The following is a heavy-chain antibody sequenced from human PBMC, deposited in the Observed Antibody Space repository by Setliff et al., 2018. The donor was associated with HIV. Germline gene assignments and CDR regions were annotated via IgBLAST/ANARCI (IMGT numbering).Heavy chain of an antibody. J-gene: IGHJ1*01. CDR3: ARDPFPSINYYDSSVYPFAQYFQH. D-gene: IGHD3-22*01. CDR1: GYTFSSYA. CDR2: INVGKGNR. Sequence: ASVKVSCKASGYTFSSYAIHWVRQAPGQRLEWMGWINVGKGNRKYSQDLQGGVTITRDTSASTAYMELNSLRSEDMAVYYCARDPFPSINYYDSSVYPFAQYFQHWGQGTLVTVSS. V-gene: IGHV1-3*03.